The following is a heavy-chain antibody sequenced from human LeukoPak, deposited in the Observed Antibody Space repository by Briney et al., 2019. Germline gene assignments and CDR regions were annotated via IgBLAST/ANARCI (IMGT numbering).Heavy chain of an antibody. CDR3: ARIENYYDSSGYYYFDY. D-gene: IGHD3-22*01. CDR1: GGSISSSSYY. Sequence: SETLSLTCTVSGGSISSSSYYWGWIRQPPGKGLEWIGSIYYSGSTYYNPSLKSRVTISVDTSKNQFSLKLSSVTAADTAVYYCARIENYYDSSGYYYFDYWGQGTLVTVSS. V-gene: IGHV4-39*07. CDR2: IYYSGST. J-gene: IGHJ4*02.